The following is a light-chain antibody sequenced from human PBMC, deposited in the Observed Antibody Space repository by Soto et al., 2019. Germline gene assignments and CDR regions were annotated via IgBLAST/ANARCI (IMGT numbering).Light chain of an antibody. Sequence: EIVLTQSPGTLSLSPGDRATFFCWASQSVSSSYLAWYQQKPGQAPRLLIYGASSRATGIPDRFSGSGSGTDFTLTISRLEPEEFAVYYCQQYGSSLATFGGGTKVDIK. CDR2: GAS. CDR1: QSVSSSY. CDR3: QQYGSSLAT. V-gene: IGKV3-20*01. J-gene: IGKJ4*01.